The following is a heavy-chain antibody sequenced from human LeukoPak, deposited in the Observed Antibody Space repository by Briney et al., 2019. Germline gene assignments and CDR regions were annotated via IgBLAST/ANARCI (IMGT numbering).Heavy chain of an antibody. J-gene: IGHJ4*02. CDR2: IHHSGTT. D-gene: IGHD1-26*01. CDR3: ARGRLGATY. Sequence: SETLSLTCTVSGGSVSRGSYYWSWTRQPPGKGLEWIGYIHHSGTTNYSPSLKSRVTISVDMSKNQFFLNQTSVTAADTAVYYCARGRLGATYWGQGTLVTVSS. CDR1: GGSVSRGSYY. V-gene: IGHV4-61*01.